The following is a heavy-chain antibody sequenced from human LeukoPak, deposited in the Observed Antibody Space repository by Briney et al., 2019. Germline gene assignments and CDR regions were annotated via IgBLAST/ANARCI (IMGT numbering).Heavy chain of an antibody. CDR1: GFTFSSYW. D-gene: IGHD3-10*01. V-gene: IGHV3-7*01. CDR3: ARAGLLWFGESYFDY. Sequence: GGSLRLSCAASGFTFSSYWMTWVRQAPGKGLEWVANIKEDGSERHYGDSVKGRFTISRDNAKNSLYLQMTSLRAEDTAVYYCARAGLLWFGESYFDYWGQGTLVTVSS. CDR2: IKEDGSER. J-gene: IGHJ4*02.